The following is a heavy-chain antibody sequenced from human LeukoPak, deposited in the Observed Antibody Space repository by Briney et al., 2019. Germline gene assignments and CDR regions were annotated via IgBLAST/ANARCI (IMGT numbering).Heavy chain of an antibody. V-gene: IGHV1-18*01. J-gene: IGHJ5*02. CDR2: ISAYNGNI. Sequence: GASVKVSCKASGYSFTTYGISWVRQAPGQGLEWMGWISAYNGNIKYAQKLQGRVTMTTETSTSTAYMELRSLRSDDTAVYYCARWGPHSWFDPWGQGTLVTVSS. D-gene: IGHD3-16*01. CDR3: ARWGPHSWFDP. CDR1: GYSFTTYG.